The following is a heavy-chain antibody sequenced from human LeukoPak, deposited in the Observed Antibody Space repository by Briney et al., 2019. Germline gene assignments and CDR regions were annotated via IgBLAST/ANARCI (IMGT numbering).Heavy chain of an antibody. J-gene: IGHJ4*02. Sequence: GESLKISCQASGFSFTGYWIGWVRQMSGKGLEWMGILYPGDSDTRYSPSFQGQVTMSADESISTAYLQWATLKASDSAMYYCARHSSTGIDYWGQGTLVTVSS. V-gene: IGHV5-51*01. CDR1: GFSFTGYW. D-gene: IGHD2-2*01. CDR2: LYPGDSDT. CDR3: ARHSSTGIDY.